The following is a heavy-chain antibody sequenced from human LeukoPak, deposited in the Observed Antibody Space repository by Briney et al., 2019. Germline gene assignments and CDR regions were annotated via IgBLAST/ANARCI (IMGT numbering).Heavy chain of an antibody. CDR3: ARANPRYGQHY. Sequence: ASVKVSCKASGYTFTGYYMHWVRQAPGQGLEYMGWINPNSGGTNYAQKFQGRVTMTRDTSISTAYMELSSLRSDDTAVYYCARANPRYGQHYWGQGTLVTVSS. V-gene: IGHV1-2*02. CDR2: INPNSGGT. D-gene: IGHD5-18*01. J-gene: IGHJ4*02. CDR1: GYTFTGYY.